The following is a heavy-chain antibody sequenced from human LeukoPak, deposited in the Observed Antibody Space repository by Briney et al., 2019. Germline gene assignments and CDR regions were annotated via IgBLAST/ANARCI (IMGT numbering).Heavy chain of an antibody. D-gene: IGHD3-10*01. CDR3: AKANMVRGVTLKFDY. Sequence: GGSLRLSCTASGFTFSSYAMSWVRQAPGKGLEWVSAISGSGGSTYYADSVKGRFIVSRDNSKNTLYLQMNSLGAEGTAVYYCAKANMVRGVTLKFDYWGQGTLVTVSS. CDR2: ISGSGGST. V-gene: IGHV3-23*01. CDR1: GFTFSSYA. J-gene: IGHJ4*02.